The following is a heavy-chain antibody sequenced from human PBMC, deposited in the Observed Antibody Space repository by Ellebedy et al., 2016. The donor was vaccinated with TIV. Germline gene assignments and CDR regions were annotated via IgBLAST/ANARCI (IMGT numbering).Heavy chain of an antibody. D-gene: IGHD2-21*01. Sequence: AASVKVSCKQSEYSLTELSMHWVRQAPGKGLEWMGGFDPEDGETTYAQKFQGRIILTEDTSSDTAYMELSNLRSEDTAVYCCATDSSKSRLVMVASAQAFDVWGQGTLVTVSS. CDR2: FDPEDGET. J-gene: IGHJ3*01. CDR1: EYSLTELS. CDR3: ATDSSKSRLVMVASAQAFDV. V-gene: IGHV1-24*01.